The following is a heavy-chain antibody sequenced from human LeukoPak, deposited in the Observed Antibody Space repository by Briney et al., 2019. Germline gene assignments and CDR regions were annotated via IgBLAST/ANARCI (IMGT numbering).Heavy chain of an antibody. V-gene: IGHV1-2*06. J-gene: IGHJ6*03. CDR2: INPNSGDT. Sequence: ASVRVSCKASGYTFSGSYIHWVRQAPGQGLEWMGRINPNSGDTNYAQNFQGRVTMTRDTSITTAYMELSSLTSADTAVYFCARSAEHCNNGVCFTDYYMDVWGKGTTVTVSS. CDR1: GYTFSGSY. D-gene: IGHD2-8*01. CDR3: ARSAEHCNNGVCFTDYYMDV.